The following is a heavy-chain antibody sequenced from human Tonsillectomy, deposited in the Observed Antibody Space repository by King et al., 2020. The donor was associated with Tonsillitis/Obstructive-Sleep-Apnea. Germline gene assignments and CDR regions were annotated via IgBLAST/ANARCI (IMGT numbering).Heavy chain of an antibody. V-gene: IGHV1-18*01. J-gene: IGHJ3*02. CDR3: ARAGDAFDI. CDR1: GYIFNIYG. Sequence: QLVQSGAEVKKPGASVKVSCKASGYIFNIYGITWVRQAPGQGLEWMAWISAYNGDTYSAQNFQGRVTLTTETSTSTAYMELRSLRSDDTAVYYCARAGDAFDIWGQGTMVTVSS. D-gene: IGHD1-1*01. CDR2: ISAYNGDT.